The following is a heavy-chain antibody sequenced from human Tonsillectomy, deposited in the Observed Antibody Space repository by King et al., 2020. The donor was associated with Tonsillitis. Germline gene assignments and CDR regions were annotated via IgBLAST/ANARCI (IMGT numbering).Heavy chain of an antibody. J-gene: IGHJ4*02. CDR2: IGGGGGYI. Sequence: VQLVESGGGLVKPGGSLRLSCAASGFTFSSYSMNWVRQAPGKGLEWVSSIGGGGGYIYYADSVKGRFTISRDNARNSLYLQMNSLRAEDTAVYYCARATLLDGIAASGTIYWGQGTLVTVSS. D-gene: IGHD6-13*01. CDR3: ARATLLDGIAASGTIY. V-gene: IGHV3-21*01. CDR1: GFTFSSYS.